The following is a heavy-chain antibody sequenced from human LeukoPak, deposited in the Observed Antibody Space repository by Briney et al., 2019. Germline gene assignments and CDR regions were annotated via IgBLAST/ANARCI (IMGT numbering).Heavy chain of an antibody. V-gene: IGHV3-23*01. CDR2: ISDSGGTT. CDR3: AKGRRDGYHTPRFDY. D-gene: IGHD5-24*01. Sequence: GGSLRLSCAASGFTFSSHAMNWVCQAPGKGLEWVSTISDSGGTTYYADSVMGRFTISRDNSKNTLYLQINSLRAEDTAVYYCAKGRRDGYHTPRFDYWGQGTLVTVSS. J-gene: IGHJ4*02. CDR1: GFTFSSHA.